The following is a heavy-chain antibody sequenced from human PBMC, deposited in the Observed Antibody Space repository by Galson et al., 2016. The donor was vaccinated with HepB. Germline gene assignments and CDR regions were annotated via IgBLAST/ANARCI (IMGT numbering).Heavy chain of an antibody. CDR3: AKDSILDD. CDR2: ISISSNFI. V-gene: IGHV3-21*01. Sequence: SLRLSCAASGFTFSHYTMNWVRQPPGKGLEWVSSISISSNFIHYADSVKGRFTISRDNAKNSLFLQMSSLRAEDTAIYHCAKDSILDDWGQGILVTVSS. J-gene: IGHJ4*02. CDR1: GFTFSHYT. D-gene: IGHD3-3*01.